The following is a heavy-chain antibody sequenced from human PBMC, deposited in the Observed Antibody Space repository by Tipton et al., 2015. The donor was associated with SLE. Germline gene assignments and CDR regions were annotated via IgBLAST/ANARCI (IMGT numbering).Heavy chain of an antibody. D-gene: IGHD4-17*01. CDR2: ISYDGSNK. V-gene: IGHV3-30-3*02. CDR1: GFTFSNYA. J-gene: IGHJ4*02. CDR3: ASAAGDEDY. Sequence: SLRLSCAASGFTFSNYAMHWVRQAPGKGLEWVAVISYDGSNKYYEDSVKVRFTISRDNSKTTMYLQMNSLRADDTAVDYCASAAGDEDYWGQGTRVPVSS.